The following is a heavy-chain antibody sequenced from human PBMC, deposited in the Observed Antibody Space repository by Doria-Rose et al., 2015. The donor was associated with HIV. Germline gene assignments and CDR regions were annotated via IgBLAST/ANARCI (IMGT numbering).Heavy chain of an antibody. J-gene: IGHJ4*02. CDR3: ARIKSSRWYHKYYFDF. Sequence: VTLKESGPVLVKPTETLTLTCTVSGVSLSSPGMGVSWIRQTPGKALEWLAHNFSDDERYSTTSLKSRLTISRGTSKSQVVLTMTDMDPVDTATYYCARIKSSRWYHKYYFDFWGQGTLVIVSA. D-gene: IGHD6-13*01. V-gene: IGHV2-26*01. CDR2: NFSDDER. CDR1: GVSLSSPGMG.